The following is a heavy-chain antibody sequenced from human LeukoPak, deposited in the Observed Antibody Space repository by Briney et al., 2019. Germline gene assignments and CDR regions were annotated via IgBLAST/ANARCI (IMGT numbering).Heavy chain of an antibody. CDR1: GFTFSNYV. CDR2: IWYDGSNK. V-gene: IGHV3-33*01. Sequence: GGSLRLSCAASGFTFSNYVMHWVRQAPGKGLEWVAVIWYDGSNKYYADSVKGRFTISRDNSKNTLDLQMNSLRAEDTAVHHCARGFNSFDYWGQGTLVTVSS. CDR3: ARGFNSFDY. D-gene: IGHD3-10*01. J-gene: IGHJ4*02.